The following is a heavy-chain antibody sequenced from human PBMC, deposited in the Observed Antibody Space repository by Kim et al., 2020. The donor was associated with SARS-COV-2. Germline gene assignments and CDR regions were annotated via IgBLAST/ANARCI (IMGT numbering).Heavy chain of an antibody. J-gene: IGHJ4*02. Sequence: GGSLRLSCAASGFTFSSYAMSWVRQAPGKGLEWVSAISGSGGSTYYADSVKGRFTISRDNSKNTLYLQMNSLRAEDTAVYYCAKDPSRVVVVAAYFDYWGQGTLVTVSS. D-gene: IGHD2-15*01. V-gene: IGHV3-23*01. CDR1: GFTFSSYA. CDR3: AKDPSRVVVVAAYFDY. CDR2: ISGSGGST.